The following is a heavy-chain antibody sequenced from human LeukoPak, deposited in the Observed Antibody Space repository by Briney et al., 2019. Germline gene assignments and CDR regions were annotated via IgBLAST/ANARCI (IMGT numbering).Heavy chain of an antibody. J-gene: IGHJ3*02. Sequence: SETLSLTCIVPGGSFSHYFWSWIRQPPGKGLEWIGNFYYGGNTDYNPSLRGRISISIDASRKVFSLNLTSVTPADAAVYYCATVGISYGNAFDIWGQGTVVSVSS. D-gene: IGHD3-3*02. CDR3: ATVGISYGNAFDI. CDR2: FYYGGNT. CDR1: GGSFSHYF. V-gene: IGHV4-59*01.